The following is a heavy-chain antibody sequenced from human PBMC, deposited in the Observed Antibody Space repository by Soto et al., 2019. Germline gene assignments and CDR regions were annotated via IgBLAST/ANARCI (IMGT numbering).Heavy chain of an antibody. J-gene: IGHJ3*02. Sequence: SETLSLTCAVYGGSFSGYYWSWIRQPPGKGLEWIGEINHSGSTNYNPSLKSRVTISVDTSKNQFSLKLSSVTAADTAVYYCARGSSGPATEHAFDIWGQGTMVTVSS. CDR1: GGSFSGYY. D-gene: IGHD3-3*01. V-gene: IGHV4-34*01. CDR3: ARGSSGPATEHAFDI. CDR2: INHSGST.